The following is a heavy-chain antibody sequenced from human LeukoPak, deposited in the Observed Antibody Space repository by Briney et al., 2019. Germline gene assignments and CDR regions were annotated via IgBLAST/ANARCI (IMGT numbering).Heavy chain of an antibody. D-gene: IGHD2-8*02. CDR1: GFTFSDYY. Sequence: GGSLRLSCAASGFTFSDYYMSWIRQAPGKGLEWVSAISGSGGSTYYADSVKGRFTISRDNSKNTLYLQMNSLRAEDTAVYYCAKSSTGPPGDYFDYWGQGTLVTVSS. CDR3: AKSSTGPPGDYFDY. J-gene: IGHJ4*02. CDR2: ISGSGGST. V-gene: IGHV3-23*01.